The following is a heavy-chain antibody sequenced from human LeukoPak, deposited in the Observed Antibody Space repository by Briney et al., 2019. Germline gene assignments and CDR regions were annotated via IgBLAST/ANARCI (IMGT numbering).Heavy chain of an antibody. CDR2: INHSGST. J-gene: IGHJ6*03. D-gene: IGHD3-3*01. CDR3: ARVRSGYDYYYYYMDV. CDR1: DGSFNHYY. V-gene: IGHV4-34*01. Sequence: SETLSLTCAVYDGSFNHYYWSWIRQPPGKGLEWIGEINHSGSTNYNPSLKSRVTISVDTSKNQFSLKLSSVTAADTAVYYCARVRSGYDYYYYYMDVWGKGTTVTVSS.